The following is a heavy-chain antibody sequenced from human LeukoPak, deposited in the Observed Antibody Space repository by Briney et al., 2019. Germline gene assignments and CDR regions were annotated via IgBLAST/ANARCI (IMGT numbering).Heavy chain of an antibody. CDR3: TTYVSGLNLDY. V-gene: IGHV3-15*04. CDR1: GFTFSSYA. D-gene: IGHD3-10*01. J-gene: IGHJ4*02. Sequence: GGSLRLSCAASGFTFSSYAMSWVRQAPGKGLEWVGRIESKTDGGTTDYAALVKGRFTISRDDSTNTLYLQMNSLKSEDTAVYYCTTYVSGLNLDYWGQGILVTVSS. CDR2: IESKTDGGTT.